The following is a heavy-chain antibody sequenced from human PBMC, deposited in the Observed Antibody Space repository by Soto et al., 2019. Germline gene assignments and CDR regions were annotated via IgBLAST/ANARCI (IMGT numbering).Heavy chain of an antibody. CDR2: VSPSGDST. J-gene: IGHJ6*02. V-gene: IGHV3-23*01. CDR3: VKEPDV. CDR1: GFTFSTYA. Sequence: GGSLRLSCAASGFTFSTYAMSWVRQVPGKGLEWVAAVSPSGDSTYYADSLKGRLTISRDNSKNTVFLQMNSLSADDTGLYYCVKEPDVWGQGISVTVSS.